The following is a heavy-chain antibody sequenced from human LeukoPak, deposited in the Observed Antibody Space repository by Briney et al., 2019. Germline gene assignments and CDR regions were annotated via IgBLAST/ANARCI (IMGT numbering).Heavy chain of an antibody. J-gene: IGHJ4*02. V-gene: IGHV1-2*02. CDR3: ASVSGYGHSDDY. CDR1: GYTFTSYY. Sequence: ASVKVSCKASGYTFTSYYMHWVRQAPGQGLEWMGWINPNSGGTNYAQKFQGRVTMTRDTSISTAYMELSRLRSDDTAVYYCASVSGYGHSDDYWGQGTLVTVSS. D-gene: IGHD5-12*01. CDR2: INPNSGGT.